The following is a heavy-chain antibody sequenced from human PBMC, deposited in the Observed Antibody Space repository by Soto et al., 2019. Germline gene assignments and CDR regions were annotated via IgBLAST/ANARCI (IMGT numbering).Heavy chain of an antibody. CDR2: ISAYNGNT. Sequence: QVQLVQSGAEVKKPGDSVKVSCKASGYTFTSYGISWVRQAPGQGLEWMGWISAYNGNTNYAQKLQGRVTMTTDTSTSTAYMELRSLRSDDTAVYYCARALVTYSGYDLGNAFDIWGQGTMVTVSS. CDR1: GYTFTSYG. J-gene: IGHJ3*02. V-gene: IGHV1-18*01. CDR3: ARALVTYSGYDLGNAFDI. D-gene: IGHD5-12*01.